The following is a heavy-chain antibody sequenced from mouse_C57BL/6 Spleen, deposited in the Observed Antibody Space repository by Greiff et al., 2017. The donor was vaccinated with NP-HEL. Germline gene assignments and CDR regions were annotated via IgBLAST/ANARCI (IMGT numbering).Heavy chain of an antibody. Sequence: VQLQQPGAELVKPGASVKLSCKASGYTFTSYWMQWVKQRPGQGLEWIGEIDPSDSYTNYNQKFKGKAKLTVDTSSSTAYMQLSSLTTEDSAVYYCAKSGAYGYLDYWGQGTTLTVSS. V-gene: IGHV1-50*01. CDR2: IDPSDSYT. D-gene: IGHD2-10*02. CDR1: GYTFTSYW. J-gene: IGHJ2*01. CDR3: AKSGAYGYLDY.